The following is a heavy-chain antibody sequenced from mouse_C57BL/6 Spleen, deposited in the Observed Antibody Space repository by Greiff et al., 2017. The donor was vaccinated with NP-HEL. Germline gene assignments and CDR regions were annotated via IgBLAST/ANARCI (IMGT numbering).Heavy chain of an antibody. CDR1: GYTFISYD. Sequence: VQLQQSGPELVKPGASVKLSCKASGYTFISYDINWVKQRPGQGLEWIGWIYPRDGSTKYNEKFKGKATLTVDTSSSTAYMELHSLTSEDSAVYFCARRGIYYYGSSPYYYAMDYWGQGTSVTVSS. V-gene: IGHV1-85*01. CDR3: ARRGIYYYGSSPYYYAMDY. CDR2: IYPRDGST. J-gene: IGHJ4*01. D-gene: IGHD1-1*01.